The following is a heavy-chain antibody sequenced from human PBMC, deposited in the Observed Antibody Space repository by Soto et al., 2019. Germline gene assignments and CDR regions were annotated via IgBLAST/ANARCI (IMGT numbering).Heavy chain of an antibody. D-gene: IGHD5-12*01. CDR3: ARVRQRLGYFDY. CDR2: IIPIFGTA. J-gene: IGHJ4*02. Sequence: GASVKVSCKASGGTFSSYAISWVRQAPGQGLEWMGGIIPIFGTANYAQKFQGRVTITADKSTSTAYMELSSLRSEDTAVYYCARVRQRLGYFDYWGQGTLVTVSS. CDR1: GGTFSSYA. V-gene: IGHV1-69*06.